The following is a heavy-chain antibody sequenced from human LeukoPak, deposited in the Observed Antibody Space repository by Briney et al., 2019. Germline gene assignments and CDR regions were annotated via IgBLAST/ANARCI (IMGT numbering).Heavy chain of an antibody. Sequence: PGGSLRLSCAASGFTFSSYGMHWVRQAPGKGLEWVAVISYDGSNKYYADSVKGRFTISRDNSKNTLYLQMNSLRAEDTAVYYCAGTQTRDDAFDIWGQGTMVTVSS. CDR3: AGTQTRDDAFDI. V-gene: IGHV3-30*03. CDR1: GFTFSSYG. D-gene: IGHD3-10*01. CDR2: ISYDGSNK. J-gene: IGHJ3*02.